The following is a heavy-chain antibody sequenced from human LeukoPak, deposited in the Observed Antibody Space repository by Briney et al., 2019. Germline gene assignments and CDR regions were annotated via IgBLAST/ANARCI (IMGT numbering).Heavy chain of an antibody. J-gene: IGHJ4*02. CDR3: ARVRSSSSGREAIDY. D-gene: IGHD6-6*01. Sequence: SETLSLTCTVSGGSISSSSYYWGWIRQPPGKGLEWIGSIYYSGNTYYNPSLKSRVTISVDTSKDQFSLKLSSVTAADTAVYYCARVRSSSSGREAIDYWGQGTLVTVSS. CDR1: GGSISSSSYY. V-gene: IGHV4-39*07. CDR2: IYYSGNT.